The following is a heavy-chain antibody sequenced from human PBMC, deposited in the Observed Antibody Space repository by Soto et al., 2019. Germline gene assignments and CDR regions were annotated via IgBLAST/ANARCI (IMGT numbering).Heavy chain of an antibody. J-gene: IGHJ6*03. V-gene: IGHV3-21*01. D-gene: IGHD7-27*01. CDR3: ARGSGTGANYYCYYYMDV. CDR2: ISSSSSYI. Sequence: GGSLRLSCAASGFTFSSYSMNWVRQAPGKGLEWVSSISSSSSYIYYADSVKGRFTISRDNAKNSLYLQMNSLRAEDTAVYYCARGSGTGANYYCYYYMDVWGKGTTVTVSS. CDR1: GFTFSSYS.